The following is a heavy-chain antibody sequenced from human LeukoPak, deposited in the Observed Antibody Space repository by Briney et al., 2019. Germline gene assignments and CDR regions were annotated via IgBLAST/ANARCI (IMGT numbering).Heavy chain of an antibody. CDR1: GGSISSGSDY. CDR2: IYTSGST. CDR3: ARESLGPPYYFDY. J-gene: IGHJ4*02. D-gene: IGHD1-26*01. Sequence: PSQTLSLTCNVSGGSISSGSDYWSWLRRPAGRGLEWIGRIYTSGSTNYDPSLKSRVTISVDTSKNQFSLKLTSVTAADTAVYYCARESLGPPYYFDYWGQGTLVTVSS. V-gene: IGHV4-61*02.